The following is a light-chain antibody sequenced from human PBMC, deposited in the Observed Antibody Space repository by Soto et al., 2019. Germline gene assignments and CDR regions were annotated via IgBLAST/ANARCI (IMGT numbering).Light chain of an antibody. J-gene: IGKJ4*01. V-gene: IGKV3-15*01. CDR2: GAS. CDR1: QSVDIS. Sequence: IVLTQSPATLSVSPGERVILSRRASQSVDISLAWYQQKPGQAPRLLIYGASTRATDMPGTFSGRASWTEFTLTISSLRPEDFGVYYCQKYNSAPLTFGGGTKVDIK. CDR3: QKYNSAPLT.